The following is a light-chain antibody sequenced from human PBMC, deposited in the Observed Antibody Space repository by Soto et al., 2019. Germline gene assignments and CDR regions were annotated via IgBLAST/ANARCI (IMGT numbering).Light chain of an antibody. V-gene: IGKV1-8*01. CDR1: QGISSY. Sequence: IRMTQSPSSLSASTGDRVTITCRASQGISSYLAWYQQRPGKAPKLLIYAASTLQSGVPSRFSGSGSGTDFTLTISCLQSEDFATYYCQQYYSYPWTFGQGTKVDIK. CDR3: QQYYSYPWT. CDR2: AAS. J-gene: IGKJ1*01.